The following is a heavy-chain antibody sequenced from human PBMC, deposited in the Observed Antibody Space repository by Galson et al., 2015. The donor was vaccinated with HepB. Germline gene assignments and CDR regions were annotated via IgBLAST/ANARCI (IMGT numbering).Heavy chain of an antibody. CDR3: ARDHSGYFDY. CDR1: GFTFSSYA. Sequence: SLRLSCAASGFTFSSYAMHWVRQAPGKGLEWVAVISYDGSNKYYADSVKGRFTISRDNSKNTLYLQMNSLRAEDTAVYYCARDHSGYFDYWGQGTLVTVSS. CDR2: ISYDGSNK. D-gene: IGHD1-26*01. V-gene: IGHV3-30*04. J-gene: IGHJ4*02.